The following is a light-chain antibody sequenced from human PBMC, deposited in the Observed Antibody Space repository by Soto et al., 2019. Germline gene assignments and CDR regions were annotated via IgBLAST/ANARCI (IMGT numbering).Light chain of an antibody. CDR1: QSVDIN. V-gene: IGKV1-5*01. CDR2: DAS. J-gene: IGKJ1*01. Sequence: THSPATLSVSPCERVTLSCSASQSVDINLAWYQQKAGKVPKLLIYDASTLASGVPSRFSGSGSGTEFTLTISSLQPDDFATFYCQEYSSYSFGQGTKVDI. CDR3: QEYSSYS.